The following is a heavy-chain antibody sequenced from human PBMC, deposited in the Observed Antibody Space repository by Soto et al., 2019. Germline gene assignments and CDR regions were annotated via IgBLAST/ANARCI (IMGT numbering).Heavy chain of an antibody. CDR3: AKGLYYYDSSGYRLFDY. J-gene: IGHJ4*02. V-gene: IGHV3-23*01. CDR1: GFMFNNYA. Sequence: XGSLRLSCAASGFMFNNYAVSWVRQAPGKGLEWVSTVSVSVGTTYYADSFKGRFTISRDNSKKTVYLQMNRLRADDTAIYYCAKGLYYYDSSGYRLFDYWGQGTLVTVSS. D-gene: IGHD3-22*01. CDR2: VSVSVGTT.